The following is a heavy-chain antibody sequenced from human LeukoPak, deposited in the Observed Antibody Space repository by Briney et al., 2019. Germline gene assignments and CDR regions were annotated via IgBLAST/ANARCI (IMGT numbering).Heavy chain of an antibody. CDR1: GFTFSSNN. CDR2: LSSSGSTI. D-gene: IGHD3-22*01. V-gene: IGHV3-48*03. Sequence: GGSLRLYCAASGFTFSSNNMNWVRQAPGKGLEWVSYLSSSGSTIYYADSVKGRFTISRDNAKNSLYLQMNSLRAEDTAVYYCARETSYYYDSTGDAFDIWGQGTMVTVSS. CDR3: ARETSYYYDSTGDAFDI. J-gene: IGHJ3*02.